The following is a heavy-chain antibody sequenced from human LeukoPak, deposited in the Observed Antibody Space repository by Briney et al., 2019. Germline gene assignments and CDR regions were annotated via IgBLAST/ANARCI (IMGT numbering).Heavy chain of an antibody. V-gene: IGHV1-18*01. J-gene: IGHJ6*03. D-gene: IGHD5-12*01. CDR3: ARVSGYDWGIDYYYYMDV. CDR2: ISAYNGNT. CDR1: GYTFTSYG. Sequence: GASVKVSCKASGYTFTSYGISWVRQAPGQGLEWMGWISAYNGNTNYAQKLQGGVTMTTDTSTSTAYMELRSLRSDDTAVYYCARVSGYDWGIDYYYYMDVWGKGTTVTVSS.